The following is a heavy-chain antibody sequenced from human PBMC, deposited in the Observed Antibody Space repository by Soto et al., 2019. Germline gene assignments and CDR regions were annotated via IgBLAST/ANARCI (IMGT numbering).Heavy chain of an antibody. Sequence: SETLSLTCGVYGGSISAYYWSWIRQSPSKGLEWIGAINQGGTTKYNPSLRSRVTISVDTSKSQFSLNLTSVTAADTAVYYCAKFKNHYYYGLDVWGQGTTVTVSS. V-gene: IGHV4-34*01. J-gene: IGHJ6*02. CDR1: GGSISAYY. CDR3: AKFKNHYYYGLDV. CDR2: INQGGTT.